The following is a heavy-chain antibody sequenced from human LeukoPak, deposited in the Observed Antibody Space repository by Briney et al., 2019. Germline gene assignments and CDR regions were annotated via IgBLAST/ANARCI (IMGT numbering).Heavy chain of an antibody. D-gene: IGHD1-1*01. Sequence: RPSETLSLTCTVSGYSLSSGFYWGWIRQPPGKGLEWIATMFHSGSTYYNPSLESRVTISMDTSKNQFSLRLISATAADTALYYCARFGTRDNCCHPGVDTWGQGTPVTVSS. CDR3: ARFGTRDNCCHPGVDT. V-gene: IGHV4-38-2*02. CDR2: MFHSGST. J-gene: IGHJ5*02. CDR1: GYSLSSGFY.